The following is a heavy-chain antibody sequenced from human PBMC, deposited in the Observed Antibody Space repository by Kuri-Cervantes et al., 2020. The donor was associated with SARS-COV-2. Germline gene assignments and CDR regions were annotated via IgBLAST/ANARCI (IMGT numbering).Heavy chain of an antibody. CDR1: GFTFSSYA. J-gene: IGHJ6*03. Sequence: GGSLRLSCAASGFTFSSYAMSWVRQAPGKGLEWVSAISGSGGSTYYADSVKGRFTISRDNSKNTLYLQMNSLRAEDTAVYYCAKGPNGYYYCYYMDVWGKGTTVTVSS. D-gene: IGHD2-8*01. CDR3: AKGPNGYYYCYYMDV. CDR2: ISGSGGST. V-gene: IGHV3-23*01.